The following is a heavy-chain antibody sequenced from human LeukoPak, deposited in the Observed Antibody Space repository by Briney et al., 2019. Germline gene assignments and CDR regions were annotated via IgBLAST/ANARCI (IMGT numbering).Heavy chain of an antibody. CDR2: IYYSGST. CDR3: ARGGDIVSGDY. Sequence: PSETLSLTCTVSGGSISSGGYYWSWIRQHPGKGLEWIGFIYYSGSTYYNPSLKSRVTISVDTSKNQFSLKLSSVTAADTAVYYCARGGDIVSGDYWGQGTLVTVSS. V-gene: IGHV4-31*03. J-gene: IGHJ4*02. D-gene: IGHD5-12*01. CDR1: GGSISSGGYY.